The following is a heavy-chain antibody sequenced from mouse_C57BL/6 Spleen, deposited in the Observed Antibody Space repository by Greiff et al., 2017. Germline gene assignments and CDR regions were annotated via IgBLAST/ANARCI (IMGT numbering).Heavy chain of an antibody. D-gene: IGHD2-3*01. Sequence: VQLQQPGAELVKPGASVKMSCKASGYTFTSSWITWVKQRPGQGLAWIGDIYPGSGSTNYNEKFKSKATLTVDTSSSTAYMQLSSLTSEDSAVYSCARGEVYDGYTWFAYWGQGTLVTVSA. CDR2: IYPGSGST. CDR3: ARGEVYDGYTWFAY. J-gene: IGHJ3*01. CDR1: GYTFTSSW. V-gene: IGHV1-55*01.